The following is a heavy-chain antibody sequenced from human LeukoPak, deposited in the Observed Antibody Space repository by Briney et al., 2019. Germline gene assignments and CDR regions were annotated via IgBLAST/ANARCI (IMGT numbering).Heavy chain of an antibody. Sequence: PSETLSLTCAVYGGSFSGYFWSWIRQPPGKGLEWIGEINDSGSSNYNPSLKSRVTLSVDTSKNQFSLKLSSVTAADTAVYYCARARDTYGFSGYFDYWGQGTLVTVSS. D-gene: IGHD5-18*01. CDR3: ARARDTYGFSGYFDY. J-gene: IGHJ4*02. CDR2: INDSGSS. CDR1: GGSFSGYF. V-gene: IGHV4-34*01.